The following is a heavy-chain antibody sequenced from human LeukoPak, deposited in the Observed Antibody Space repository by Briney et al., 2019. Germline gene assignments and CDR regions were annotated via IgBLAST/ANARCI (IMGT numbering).Heavy chain of an antibody. V-gene: IGHV1-18*01. CDR3: ARGPAIVVVVAATPRPYFDY. Sequence: GASVKVSCKASGYTFTSYGISWVRQAPGQGLEWMGWISAYNGNTNYAQKLQGRVTMTTDTSTSTAYMELRSLRSDDTAVYYCARGPAIVVVVAATPRPYFDYWGQGTLVTVSS. D-gene: IGHD2-15*01. CDR2: ISAYNGNT. CDR1: GYTFTSYG. J-gene: IGHJ4*02.